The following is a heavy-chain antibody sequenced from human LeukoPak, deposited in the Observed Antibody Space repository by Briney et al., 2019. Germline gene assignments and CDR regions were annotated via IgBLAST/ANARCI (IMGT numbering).Heavy chain of an antibody. CDR2: IYPGDSDT. Sequence: GESLKISCKGSGYSFTSYWIGWVRQMPGKGLEWMGIIYPGDSDTRYSPSFQGQVTISADKSISTAYLQWSSLKASDTAMYYRATRTSFSYYYDSSGYSTRPYYFDYWGQGTLVTVSS. D-gene: IGHD3-22*01. CDR1: GYSFTSYW. J-gene: IGHJ4*02. V-gene: IGHV5-51*01. CDR3: ATRTSFSYYYDSSGYSTRPYYFDY.